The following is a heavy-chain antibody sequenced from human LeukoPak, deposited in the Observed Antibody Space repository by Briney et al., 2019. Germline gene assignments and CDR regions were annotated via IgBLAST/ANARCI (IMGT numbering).Heavy chain of an antibody. V-gene: IGHV4-34*01. CDR2: INHSGST. CDR3: ARDLGYCSGGSCYRPQGFDY. J-gene: IGHJ4*02. D-gene: IGHD2-15*01. CDR1: GGSFSGYY. Sequence: TSETLSLTCAVYGGSFSGYYWSWIRQPPGKGLEWIGEINHSGSTNYNPSLKSRVTISVDTSKNQFSLKLSSVTAADTAVYYCARDLGYCSGGSCYRPQGFDYWGQGTLVTVSS.